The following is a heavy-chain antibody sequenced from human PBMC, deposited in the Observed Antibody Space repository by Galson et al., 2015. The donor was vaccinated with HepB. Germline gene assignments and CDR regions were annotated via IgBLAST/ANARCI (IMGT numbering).Heavy chain of an antibody. Sequence: SLRLSCAASGFTFSSYAMSWVRQAPGKGLEWVSGISGSGGSTYYADSVKGRFTISRDIYKNTLYLQMNSLRAEDTAVYYCANADVYYNFWSGYYFDYWGQGTLVTASS. CDR2: ISGSGGST. CDR1: GFTFSSYA. D-gene: IGHD3-3*01. V-gene: IGHV3-23*01. CDR3: ANADVYYNFWSGYYFDY. J-gene: IGHJ4*02.